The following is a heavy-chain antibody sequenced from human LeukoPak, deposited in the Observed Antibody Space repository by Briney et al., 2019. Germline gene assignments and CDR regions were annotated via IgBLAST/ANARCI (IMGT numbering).Heavy chain of an antibody. CDR3: VRAWGDSSGYIGP. CDR1: GSTFSSYW. CDR2: IKQDGSEK. V-gene: IGHV3-7*01. D-gene: IGHD3-22*01. J-gene: IGHJ5*02. Sequence: GGSLRLSCAASGSTFSSYWMSWVRQAPGKGLEWVANIKQDGSEKYYVDSVKGRFTISRDNAKNSLYLQMNSLRAEDTAVYYCVRAWGDSSGYIGPWGQGTLVTVSS.